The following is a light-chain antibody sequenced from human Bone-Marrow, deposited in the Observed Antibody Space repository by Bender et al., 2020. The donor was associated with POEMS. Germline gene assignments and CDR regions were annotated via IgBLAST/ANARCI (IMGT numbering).Light chain of an antibody. V-gene: IGLV2-14*02. Sequence: QSVLTQPASVSGSPGQSITISCSGGNIGSYNLVSWYQQHPGKAPKLIIYETNLRPSGISNRFSAFESDNTASLTISRLQAEDEADYYCTSYSSSSTLVFGGGTKLTVL. CDR1: NIGSYNL. J-gene: IGLJ3*02. CDR2: ETN. CDR3: TSYSSSSTLV.